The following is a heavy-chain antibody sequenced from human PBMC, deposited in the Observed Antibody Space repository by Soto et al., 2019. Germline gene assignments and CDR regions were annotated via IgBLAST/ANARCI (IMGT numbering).Heavy chain of an antibody. CDR2: ISSGGKTT. J-gene: IGHJ4*02. CDR1: GYTFSNRE. V-gene: IGHV3-48*03. D-gene: IGHD2-21*02. Sequence: EVQVVESGGGLVRPGGSLRLSCAASGYTFSNREMNWIRQAPGKGLEWVAYISSGGKTTYYADSLKGRFTISRDNDKNSLSLEMNGLRDEDTAMYYCARVGDKFYGLDYWGQGTRVIVSS. CDR3: ARVGDKFYGLDY.